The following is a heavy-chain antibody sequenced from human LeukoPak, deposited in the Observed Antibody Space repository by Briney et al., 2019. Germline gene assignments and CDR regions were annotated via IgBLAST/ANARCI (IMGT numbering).Heavy chain of an antibody. CDR1: GFTFSSYE. Sequence: GGSLRLSCAASGFTFSSYEMNWVRQAPGKGLEWVSYISSSGSTIYYADSVKGRFTISRDNAKNSLYLQMNSLRAGDTAVYYCARGADGVSSNSRGWFDPWGQGTLVTVSS. CDR2: ISSSGSTI. CDR3: ARGADGVSSNSRGWFDP. J-gene: IGHJ5*02. D-gene: IGHD2-15*01. V-gene: IGHV3-48*03.